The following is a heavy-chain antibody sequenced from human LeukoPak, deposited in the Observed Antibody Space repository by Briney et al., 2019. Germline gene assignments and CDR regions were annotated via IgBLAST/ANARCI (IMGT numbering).Heavy chain of an antibody. J-gene: IGHJ4*02. V-gene: IGHV3-11*04. Sequence: GGSLRLSCAASGFTFSDYYMSWIRQAPGKGPEWVSYISSSGSSIYSADSVKGRFTISRDNAKNSLYLQMNSLRAEDTAVYYCARVGRYSSSSGDYWGQGTLVTVSS. CDR2: ISSSGSSI. D-gene: IGHD6-6*01. CDR1: GFTFSDYY. CDR3: ARVGRYSSSSGDY.